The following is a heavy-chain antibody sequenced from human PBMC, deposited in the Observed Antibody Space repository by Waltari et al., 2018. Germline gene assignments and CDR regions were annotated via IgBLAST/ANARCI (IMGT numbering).Heavy chain of an antibody. V-gene: IGHV4-34*01. CDR2: IRHPGST. CDR3: TRGGNYDFWSHRPFVDP. CDR1: GASFSDYY. J-gene: IGHJ5*02. Sequence: QVQLQQWGAGLLGPSETLSLTCAVYGASFSDYYWGWVRQPPGKGLEWIGQIRHPGSTNYTPSLTRRVTISIDTPRSQFSLRLSSVTAADTALYFCTRGGNYDFWSHRPFVDPWGQGTLVTVSS. D-gene: IGHD3-3*01.